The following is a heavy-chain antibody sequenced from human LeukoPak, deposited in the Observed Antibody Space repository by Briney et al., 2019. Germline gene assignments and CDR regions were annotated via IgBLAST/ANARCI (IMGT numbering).Heavy chain of an antibody. D-gene: IGHD5-18*01. CDR2: IYYSGST. Sequence: SETLSLTCTVSGGSISSYYRSWIRQPPGKGLEWMGYIYYSGSTNYNPSLKSRVTTSVDTSKNQFSLKLSSVTAADTAVYYCACGLLGGYGYGYYFDYWGQGTLVTVST. CDR3: ACGLLGGYGYGYYFDY. J-gene: IGHJ4*02. V-gene: IGHV4-59*01. CDR1: GGSISSYY.